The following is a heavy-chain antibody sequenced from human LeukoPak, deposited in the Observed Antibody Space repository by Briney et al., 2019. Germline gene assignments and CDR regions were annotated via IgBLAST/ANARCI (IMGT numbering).Heavy chain of an antibody. V-gene: IGHV4-34*01. CDR3: ARGFTMIDV. Sequence: SETLSLTCAVYGGSFSGYYWSWIRQPPGKGLEWIGEINHSGSTNYNPSLKSRVTIPVDTSKNQFSLKLSSVTAADTAVYYCARGFTMIDVWGQGTTVTVSS. CDR1: GGSFSGYY. D-gene: IGHD3-22*01. J-gene: IGHJ6*02. CDR2: INHSGST.